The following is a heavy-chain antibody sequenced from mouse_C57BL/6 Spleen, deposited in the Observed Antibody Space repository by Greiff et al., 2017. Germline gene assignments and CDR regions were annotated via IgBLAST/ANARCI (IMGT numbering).Heavy chain of an antibody. V-gene: IGHV1-39*01. J-gene: IGHJ2*01. CDR1: GYSFTDYN. CDR2: INPNYGTT. D-gene: IGHD2-2*01. CDR3: ARKGRYGYDDYFDY. Sequence: VQLQQSGPELVKPGASVKISCKASGYSFTDYNMNWVKQSNGQSLEWIGVINPNYGTTSYNQKFKGKATLTVDQSSSTAYMQLNSLTSEDSAVYYCARKGRYGYDDYFDYWGQGTTLTVSS.